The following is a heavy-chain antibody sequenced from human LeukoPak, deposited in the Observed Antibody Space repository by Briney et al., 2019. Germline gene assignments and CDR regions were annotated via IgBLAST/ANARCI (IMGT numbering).Heavy chain of an antibody. CDR1: GFTFSNYW. Sequence: GGSLRLSCAASGFTFSNYWMHWVRQAPGKGLVWVSRINSDGSTTYADSVKGRFTISRDNAEKTLYLQMNSLRADDTAVYYCARDRGYTQDYWGQGTLVTVSS. CDR3: ARDRGYTQDY. CDR2: INSDGSTT. J-gene: IGHJ4*02. V-gene: IGHV3-74*01. D-gene: IGHD5-12*01.